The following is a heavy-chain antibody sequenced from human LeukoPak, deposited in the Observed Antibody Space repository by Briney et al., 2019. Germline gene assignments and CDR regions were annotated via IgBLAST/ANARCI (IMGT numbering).Heavy chain of an antibody. Sequence: GGSLRLSCAASGFTFSSYGMHWVRQAPGKGLEWVAFIRYDGSNKYYADSVKGRFTISRDNSKNTLYLQMNSLRAEDTAVYYCAKEYDFWSGFDYWGQGTLVTVSS. CDR2: IRYDGSNK. V-gene: IGHV3-30*02. CDR1: GFTFSSYG. J-gene: IGHJ4*02. D-gene: IGHD3-3*01. CDR3: AKEYDFWSGFDY.